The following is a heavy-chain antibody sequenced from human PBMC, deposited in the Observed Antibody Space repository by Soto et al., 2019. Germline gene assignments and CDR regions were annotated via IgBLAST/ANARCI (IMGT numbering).Heavy chain of an antibody. CDR3: ARDGWGSNWYFDL. D-gene: IGHD3-16*01. V-gene: IGHV3-30*03. J-gene: IGHJ2*01. CDR1: GFTFSSYG. Sequence: GSLRLSCAASGFTFSSYGMHWVRRAPGKGLEWVAVISYDGSNKYYADSVKGRFTISKDKSKRTLFLQMNSLRVDDTAVYYCARDGWGSNWYFDLWGRGTLVTVSS. CDR2: ISYDGSNK.